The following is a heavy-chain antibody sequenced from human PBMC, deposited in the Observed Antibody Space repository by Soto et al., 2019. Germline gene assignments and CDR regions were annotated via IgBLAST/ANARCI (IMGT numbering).Heavy chain of an antibody. V-gene: IGHV3-33*01. CDR1: GFTFSSYG. D-gene: IGHD4-17*01. CDR3: ARDGVRHATVTTFLDY. Sequence: GGSLRLSCAASGFTFSSYGMHWVRQAPGKGLEWVAVIWYDGSNKYYADSVKGRFTISRDNSKNTLYLQMNSLRAEDTAVYYCARDGVRHATVTTFLDYWGQGTLVTVSS. CDR2: IWYDGSNK. J-gene: IGHJ4*02.